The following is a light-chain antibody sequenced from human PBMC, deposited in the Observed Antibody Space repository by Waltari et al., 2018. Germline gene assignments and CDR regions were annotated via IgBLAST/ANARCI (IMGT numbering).Light chain of an antibody. V-gene: IGLV1-47*01. CDR1: SSDIGSNY. CDR2: RNN. J-gene: IGLJ3*02. Sequence: QSVLTQPPSASGAPGQRVTISCSGSSSDIGSNYVYWFQQIPGTAPKLLSYRNNRRPSGVPDRCSGSKSGTSASLAISGLRSEDETDYYCAAWDDNLRLWVFGGGTMLTVL. CDR3: AAWDDNLRLWV.